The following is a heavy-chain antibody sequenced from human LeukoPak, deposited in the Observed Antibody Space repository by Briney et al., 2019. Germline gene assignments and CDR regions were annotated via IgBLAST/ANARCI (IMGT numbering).Heavy chain of an antibody. Sequence: SETLSLTCTVSDGSISSSSYYWGWIRQPPGKGLEWIGNIYYSGSTYYNPSLKSRVTISVDTSKNQFSLKLSSVTATDAAVYYCARDQGRWLVRTFDYWGQGTLVTVSS. J-gene: IGHJ4*02. CDR3: ARDQGRWLVRTFDY. CDR2: IYYSGST. V-gene: IGHV4-39*07. D-gene: IGHD6-19*01. CDR1: DGSISSSSYY.